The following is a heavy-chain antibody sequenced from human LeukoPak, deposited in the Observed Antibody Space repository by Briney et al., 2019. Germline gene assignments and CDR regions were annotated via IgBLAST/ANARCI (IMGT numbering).Heavy chain of an antibody. D-gene: IGHD3-22*01. CDR2: INHSGST. J-gene: IGHJ4*02. CDR3: ARGRPYYDSSGYYLTYHFDY. CDR1: GGSFSGYY. Sequence: PSETLSLTCAVYGGSFSGYYWSWIRQPPGKGLEWIGEINHSGSTNYNPSLKSRVTISVDTSKNQFSLKLSSVTAADTAVYYCARGRPYYDSSGYYLTYHFDYWGQGTLVTISS. V-gene: IGHV4-34*01.